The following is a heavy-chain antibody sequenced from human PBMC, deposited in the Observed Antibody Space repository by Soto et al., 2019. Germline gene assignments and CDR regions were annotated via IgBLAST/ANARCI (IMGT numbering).Heavy chain of an antibody. CDR3: ARARDSTTGTRINTMDV. Sequence: EVQLVETGGGLIQPGGSLRLSCAASGLTVSTNYLSWVRQAPGMGLEWVSIIYSDGSTFYGGSLRGRFTISRDNSKNTLYLQMDSLRAEDTAVYYCARARDSTTGTRINTMDVWGQGTTVTVSS. J-gene: IGHJ6*02. CDR1: GLTVSTNY. CDR2: IYSDGST. D-gene: IGHD4-4*01. V-gene: IGHV3-53*02.